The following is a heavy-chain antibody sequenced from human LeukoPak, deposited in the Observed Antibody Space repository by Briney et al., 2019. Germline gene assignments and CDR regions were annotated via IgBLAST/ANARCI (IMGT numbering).Heavy chain of an antibody. D-gene: IGHD3-10*01. Sequence: PGGSLRLSCEASGFTFSGYAVSWVRQAPGKGLEWVSGFGTDGNTHYAESVRGRFDISRDTSKTTVYLQMNSLRAEDTAVYYCARGGGGWGSGSYYYGMDVWGQGTTVTVSS. CDR3: ARGGGGWGSGSYYYGMDV. CDR2: FGTDGNT. V-gene: IGHV3-23*01. CDR1: GFTFSGYA. J-gene: IGHJ6*02.